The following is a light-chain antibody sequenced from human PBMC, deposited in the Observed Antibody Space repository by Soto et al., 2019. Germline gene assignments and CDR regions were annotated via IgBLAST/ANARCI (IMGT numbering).Light chain of an antibody. Sequence: DIQMTQSPSTLSASVGDRVTIICRASRSISIWLAWYQQKPGKAPKLLIYTASNLERGVPSRFSGSGSGTEFTLTISSLQPDDFATYYCQQHNSYPRTFGQGTKVEIK. CDR3: QQHNSYPRT. V-gene: IGKV1-5*03. J-gene: IGKJ1*01. CDR2: TAS. CDR1: RSISIW.